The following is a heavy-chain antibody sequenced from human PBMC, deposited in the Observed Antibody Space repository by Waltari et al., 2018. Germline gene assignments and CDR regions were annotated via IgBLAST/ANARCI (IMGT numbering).Heavy chain of an antibody. CDR1: CDSANVHYL. J-gene: IGHJ4*02. CDR2: IHGSGKT. CDR3: ARDRGRGLYLDH. Sequence: KLQQSGPGLVMPSGYRSLTCAVHCDSANVHYLWSWVRQARGKGREWIGQIHGSGKTNYKPSLESRVTVSMDTANNLVSMKLTSPTAADTAVYYCARDRGRGLYLDHWGQGTLVTVSP. D-gene: IGHD1-26*01. V-gene: IGHV4-4*02.